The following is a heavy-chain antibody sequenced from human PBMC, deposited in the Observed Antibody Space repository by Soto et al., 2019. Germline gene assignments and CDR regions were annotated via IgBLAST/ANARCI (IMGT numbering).Heavy chain of an antibody. CDR1: GFTVTSYR. J-gene: IGHJ4*02. Sequence: EVQLVESGGGLIQPGGSLRLSCAASGFTVTSYRMSWVRQAPGKGLEWVSVIYGGGSTSYAASVQGRFTISRDDSKNTLYVQMNSLTAEDTAVYYCTRGTTTASGPVYWGQGTLVTVSS. D-gene: IGHD4-17*01. CDR3: TRGTTTASGPVY. V-gene: IGHV3-53*01. CDR2: IYGGGST.